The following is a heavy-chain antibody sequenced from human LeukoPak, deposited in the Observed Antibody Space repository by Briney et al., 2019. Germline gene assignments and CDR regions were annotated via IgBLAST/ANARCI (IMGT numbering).Heavy chain of an antibody. CDR1: GYTLTELS. D-gene: IGHD6-19*01. CDR3: ATHPTRYSSGWYDY. J-gene: IGHJ4*02. Sequence: ASVKVFCKVSGYTLTELSMHWARQAPGKGLEWMGGFDPEDGETIYAQKFQGRVTMTEDTSTDTAYMELSSLRSEDTAVYYCATHPTRYSSGWYDYWGQGTLVTVSS. V-gene: IGHV1-24*01. CDR2: FDPEDGET.